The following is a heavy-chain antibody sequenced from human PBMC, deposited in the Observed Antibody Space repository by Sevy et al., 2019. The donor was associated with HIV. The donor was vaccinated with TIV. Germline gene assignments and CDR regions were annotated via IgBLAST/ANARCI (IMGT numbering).Heavy chain of an antibody. Sequence: GGSLRLSCAASGFTFSSYAMSWVRQAPGKGLEWVSAISGSGGSTYYTYSVKGRFTISRDNSKNTLYLQMNSLRAEDTAVYYCAKGHEQWLVLDAFDIWGQGTMVTVSS. CDR1: GFTFSSYA. CDR2: ISGSGGST. CDR3: AKGHEQWLVLDAFDI. V-gene: IGHV3-23*01. D-gene: IGHD6-19*01. J-gene: IGHJ3*02.